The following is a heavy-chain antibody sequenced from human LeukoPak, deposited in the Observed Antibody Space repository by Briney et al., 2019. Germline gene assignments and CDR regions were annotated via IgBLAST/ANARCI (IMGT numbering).Heavy chain of an antibody. CDR1: GGSVSSGTYY. Sequence: PSETLSLTCTVSGGSVSSGTYYWSWIRQPPGKGLEWIGYTYYSGSTNYNPSLKSRVTISVDTSKNQFSLKLSSVTAADTAVYYCARDRVRGNSNPFFDYWGQGTLVTVSS. CDR2: TYYSGST. J-gene: IGHJ4*02. V-gene: IGHV4-61*01. CDR3: ARDRVRGNSNPFFDY. D-gene: IGHD4-11*01.